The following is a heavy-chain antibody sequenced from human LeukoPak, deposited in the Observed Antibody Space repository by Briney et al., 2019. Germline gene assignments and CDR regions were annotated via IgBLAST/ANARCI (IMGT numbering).Heavy chain of an antibody. D-gene: IGHD4-17*01. V-gene: IGHV3-21*01. CDR2: ISSSSSYI. J-gene: IGHJ4*02. Sequence: GGSLRLSCAASGFTFSSYSMNWVRQAPGKGLEWVSSISSSSSYIYYADSVKGRFTISRDNAKNSLYLQMNSLRAEDTAVYYCAKGGESDYGDHFDYWGQGTLVTVSS. CDR3: AKGGESDYGDHFDY. CDR1: GFTFSSYS.